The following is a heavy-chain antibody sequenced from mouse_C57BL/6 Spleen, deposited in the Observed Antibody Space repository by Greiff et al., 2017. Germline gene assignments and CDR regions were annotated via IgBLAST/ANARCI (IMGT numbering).Heavy chain of an antibody. CDR1: GYTFTSYG. D-gene: IGHD1-1*01. J-gene: IGHJ4*01. CDR2: IYPRSGNT. V-gene: IGHV1-81*01. Sequence: QVHVKQSGAELARPGASVKLSCKASGYTFTSYGISWVKQRTGQGLEWIGEIYPRSGNTYYNEKFKGKATLTADKSSSTAYIELRSLTSEDSAVYFCARGYYYGSRYAMDYWGQGTSVTVSS. CDR3: ARGYYYGSRYAMDY.